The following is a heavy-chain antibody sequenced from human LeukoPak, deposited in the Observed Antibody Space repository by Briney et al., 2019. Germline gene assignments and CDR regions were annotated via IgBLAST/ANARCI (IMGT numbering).Heavy chain of an antibody. D-gene: IGHD6-6*01. Sequence: GESLKISCKGSGYSFTSYWIGWVRQMPGKGLEWMGIIYPADSDTRYSPSFQGQVTISADKSISTAYLQWSSLKASDSAMYYCARRGKPNPSSSSKYYFDYWGQGTLVTVSS. CDR2: IYPADSDT. V-gene: IGHV5-51*01. CDR1: GYSFTSYW. J-gene: IGHJ4*02. CDR3: ARRGKPNPSSSSKYYFDY.